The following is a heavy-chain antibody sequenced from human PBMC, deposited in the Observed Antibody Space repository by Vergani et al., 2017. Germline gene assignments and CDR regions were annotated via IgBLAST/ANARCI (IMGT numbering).Heavy chain of an antibody. CDR2: ISYDGTQK. D-gene: IGHD1-1*01. J-gene: IGHJ1*01. CDR3: ATKSCGTPGCQIGYFSE. Sequence: QVQLVESGGGVVQPGRSLRLSCVVSGFTSSYYGMHWVRQAPGKGLEWVAVISYDGTQKYYADSVKGRFTISRDNSKSTLYLQMNSLRTEDTAVYYCATKSCGTPGCQIGYFSEWGQGTLVTVSS. V-gene: IGHV3-30*03. CDR1: GFTSSYYG.